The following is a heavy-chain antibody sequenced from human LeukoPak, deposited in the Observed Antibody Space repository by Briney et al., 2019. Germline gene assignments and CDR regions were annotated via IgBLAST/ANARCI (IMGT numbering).Heavy chain of an antibody. CDR1: GGTFSSYA. V-gene: IGHV1-69*04. J-gene: IGHJ4*02. D-gene: IGHD5-18*01. Sequence: GASVKVSCKASGGTFSSYAISWVRQAPGQGLEGMGRIIPIFGIANYAQKFQGRVTITADKSTSTAYMELSSLRSEDTAVYYCAREVREGATATRVCFFDYWGQGTLVTVSS. CDR2: IIPIFGIA. CDR3: AREVREGATATRVCFFDY.